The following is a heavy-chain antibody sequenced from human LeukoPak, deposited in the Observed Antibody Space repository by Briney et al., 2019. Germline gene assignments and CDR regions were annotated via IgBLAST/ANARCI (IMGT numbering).Heavy chain of an antibody. CDR3: AREVAGTDYFDY. J-gene: IGHJ4*02. Sequence: SETLSLTCTVSGGSISNHFCSWIRQPAGKGLEWIGRVSTSGSTYYNPSLKSRVTMSADTSKNQFSLKLTSMTAADTAVYYCAREVAGTDYFDYWGQGTLVTVSS. CDR1: GGSISNHF. D-gene: IGHD6-19*01. V-gene: IGHV4-4*07. CDR2: VSTSGST.